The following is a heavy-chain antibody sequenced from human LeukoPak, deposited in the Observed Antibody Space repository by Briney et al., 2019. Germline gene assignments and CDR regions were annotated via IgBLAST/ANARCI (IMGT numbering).Heavy chain of an antibody. J-gene: IGHJ4*02. CDR1: GFTFGSYA. V-gene: IGHV3-23*01. CDR3: AKEGSESYSATPFEY. Sequence: GGSLRLSCAASGFTFGSYAMCWVRQIPGKGLEWVSALSARGGRTFYADSVNGRFTISRDNSKNTLYLQMNSLRAEDTAVYYCAKEGSESYSATPFEYWGQGTLVTVSS. CDR2: LSARGGRT. D-gene: IGHD3-10*01.